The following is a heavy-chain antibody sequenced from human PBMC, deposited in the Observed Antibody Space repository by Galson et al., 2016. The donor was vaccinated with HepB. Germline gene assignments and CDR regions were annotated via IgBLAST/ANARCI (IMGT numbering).Heavy chain of an antibody. CDR1: GFTFNTYA. J-gene: IGHJ4*02. Sequence: SLRPSCAASGFTFNTYAMHWVRQAPGKGLEWVGRIRGKSDGGTTDYAAAVKGRFTIARDDSKNTLYLQMSSLTTEDTAVYYCTARAAKGGQGTLVTVSS. D-gene: IGHD2-15*01. CDR2: IRGKSDGGTT. CDR3: TARAAK. V-gene: IGHV3-15*01.